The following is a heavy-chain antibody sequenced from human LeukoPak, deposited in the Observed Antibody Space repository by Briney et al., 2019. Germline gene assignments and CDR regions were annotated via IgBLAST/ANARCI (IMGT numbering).Heavy chain of an antibody. D-gene: IGHD2-15*01. J-gene: IGHJ4*02. CDR1: VYTFTDFH. V-gene: IGHV1-2*02. CDR2: INPKSGGRGRS. CDR3: ARATSRLVVATTGPY. Sequence: ASVTVSCKPSVYTFTDFHIHWVRQAPGQGLEWMGWINPKSGGRGRSNYAQRFQGRVTMSRDTSISTVYMELSRLRYGDTAVYFCARATSRLVVATTGPYWGQGTLVTVSS.